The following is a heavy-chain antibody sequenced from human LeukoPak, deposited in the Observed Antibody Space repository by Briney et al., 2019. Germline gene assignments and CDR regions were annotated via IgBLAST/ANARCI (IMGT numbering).Heavy chain of an antibody. J-gene: IGHJ4*02. D-gene: IGHD3-16*01. CDR2: IKSKTDGGTT. V-gene: IGHV3-15*01. CDR3: TTDTSVMITFGGVY. CDR1: GFTFSNAW. Sequence: PGGSLRLSCAASGFTFSNAWMSWVRQAPGKGLEWVGRIKSKTDGGTTDYAAPVKGRFTISRDDSKNTLYLQMNSLKTKDTAVYYCTTDTSVMITFGGVYWGQGTLVTVSS.